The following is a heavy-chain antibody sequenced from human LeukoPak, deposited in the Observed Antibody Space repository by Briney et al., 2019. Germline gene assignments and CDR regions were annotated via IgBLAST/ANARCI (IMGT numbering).Heavy chain of an antibody. CDR1: GFTFSSYA. CDR3: ARGVRETLWFGELLSAEYFQH. D-gene: IGHD3-10*01. CDR2: ISSSSSYI. V-gene: IGHV3-21*01. J-gene: IGHJ1*01. Sequence: GGSLRLSCAASGFTFSSYAMNWVRQAPGKGLEWVSSISSSSSYIYYADSVKGRFTISRDNAKNSLYLQMNSLRAEDTAVYYCARGVRETLWFGELLSAEYFQHWGQGTLVTVSS.